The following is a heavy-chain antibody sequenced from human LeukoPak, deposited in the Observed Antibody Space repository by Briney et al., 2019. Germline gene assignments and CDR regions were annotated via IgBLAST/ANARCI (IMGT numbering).Heavy chain of an antibody. Sequence: GGSLRLSCAASGFTVSDNYKSWVRQAPGKGLEWVSIIYSAGSTNYADSVKGRFTISRDNSKNTLYLQMSSLRAEDTAVYYCTLPLRDVFDIWGQGTMVTVSS. V-gene: IGHV3-53*01. CDR3: TLPLRDVFDI. CDR2: IYSAGST. J-gene: IGHJ3*02. CDR1: GFTVSDNY.